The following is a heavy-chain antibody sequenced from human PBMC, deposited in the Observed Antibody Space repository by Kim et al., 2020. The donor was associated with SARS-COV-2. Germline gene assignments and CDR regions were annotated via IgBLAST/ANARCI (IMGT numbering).Heavy chain of an antibody. D-gene: IGHD5-18*01. CDR3: TRVLCDGYHYNDD. J-gene: IGHJ4*02. Sequence: ASVKVSCKVSGYTFSNHVMHWMRQAPGQRLEWMGWVNAGNGNTKYSQKVQDRITITRDTPASKAYMELSSLTFEDTADYYCTRVLCDGYHYNDDWGQGTLVTVSS. CDR2: VNAGNGNT. CDR1: GYTFSNHV. V-gene: IGHV1-3*01.